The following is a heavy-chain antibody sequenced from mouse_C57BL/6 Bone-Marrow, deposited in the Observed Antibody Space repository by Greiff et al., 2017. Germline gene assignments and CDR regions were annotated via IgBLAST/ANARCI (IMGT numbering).Heavy chain of an antibody. CDR3: ARRYGSSS. Sequence: VNLQQPGTELVKPGASVKLSCKASGYTFTSYWMHWVKQRPGQGLEWIGHINPSNGGTNYNEKFKSKATRTVDKSARTAYRQRSSLTEEDSAVYYCARRYGSSSWGQGTTLTVSS. CDR2: INPSNGGT. J-gene: IGHJ2*01. V-gene: IGHV1-53*01. CDR1: GYTFTSYW. D-gene: IGHD1-1*01.